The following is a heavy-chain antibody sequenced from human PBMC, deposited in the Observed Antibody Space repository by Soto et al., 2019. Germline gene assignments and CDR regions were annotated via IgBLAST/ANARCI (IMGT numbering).Heavy chain of an antibody. CDR2: ISAYNGNT. CDR1: GYTFTSYG. J-gene: IGHJ4*02. D-gene: IGHD5-12*01. CDR3: AREPLGDSGYYGLDY. V-gene: IGHV1-18*01. Sequence: QVQLVQSGAEAKKPGASVKVSCKASGYTFTSYGISWVRQAPGRGREWMGWISAYNGNTNYAQKLQGRFNKTTDTPTSTAYMELRGLKSDDTAVYYCAREPLGDSGYYGLDYWGQGTLVTVSS.